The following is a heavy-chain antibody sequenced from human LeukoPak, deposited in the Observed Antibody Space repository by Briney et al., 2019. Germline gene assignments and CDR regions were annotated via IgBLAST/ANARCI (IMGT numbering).Heavy chain of an antibody. Sequence: GGSLRLSCAASGFTFSSYAMSWVRQAPGKGLEWVSAISGSGGSTFYAYSVKGPFTISRDNSKNTLYLQMHSLRAEDTAVYYCAKVSSSWYNWFDPWGQGTLVTVSS. D-gene: IGHD6-13*01. CDR2: ISGSGGST. CDR3: AKVSSSWYNWFDP. CDR1: GFTFSSYA. J-gene: IGHJ5*02. V-gene: IGHV3-23*01.